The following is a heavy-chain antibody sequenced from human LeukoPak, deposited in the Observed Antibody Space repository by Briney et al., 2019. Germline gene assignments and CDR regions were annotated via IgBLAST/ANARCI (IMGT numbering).Heavy chain of an antibody. CDR3: AIGQRGYSYGPSDY. V-gene: IGHV4-59*01. D-gene: IGHD5-18*01. CDR1: GGSISSYY. Sequence: PAETLSLTCTVSGGSISSYYWSWIRQPPGKGLEWIGYIYYSGSTNYNPSLKSRVTISVDTSKNQFSLKLSSVTAADTAVYYCAIGQRGYSYGPSDYWGQGTLVTVSS. CDR2: IYYSGST. J-gene: IGHJ4*02.